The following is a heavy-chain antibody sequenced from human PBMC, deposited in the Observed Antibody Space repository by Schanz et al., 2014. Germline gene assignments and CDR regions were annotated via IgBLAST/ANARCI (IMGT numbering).Heavy chain of an antibody. CDR3: TRGGYSYALSAFDT. D-gene: IGHD5-18*01. CDR2: ITAYNGDT. CDR1: GYTFTSHG. Sequence: VQLVQSGAEVKRPGASVRVSCKASGYTFTSHGISWVRQAPGQGLEWMGWITAYNGDTNYALKLQGRVTMTTDTSTGTAYMELRSLRSDDTALYYCTRGGYSYALSAFDTWGQGTMVIVSS. J-gene: IGHJ3*02. V-gene: IGHV1-18*01.